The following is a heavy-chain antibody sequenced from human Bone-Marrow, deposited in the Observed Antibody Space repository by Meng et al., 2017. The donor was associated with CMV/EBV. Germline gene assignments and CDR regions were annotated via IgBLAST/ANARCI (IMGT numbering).Heavy chain of an antibody. D-gene: IGHD2-2*01. CDR2: IYYSGST. CDR3: AREGIVVVPAANDAFDI. J-gene: IGHJ3*02. Sequence: SETLSLTCTVSGGSTSSISDYWGWIRQPPGKGLEWIGSIYYSGSTYYNPSLKSRVTISVDTSKNQFSLKLSSVTAADTAVYYCAREGIVVVPAANDAFDIWGQGTMVTVSS. CDR1: GGSTSSISDY. V-gene: IGHV4-39*07.